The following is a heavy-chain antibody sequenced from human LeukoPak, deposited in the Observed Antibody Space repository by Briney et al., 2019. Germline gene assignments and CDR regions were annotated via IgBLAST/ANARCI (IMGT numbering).Heavy chain of an antibody. CDR1: GFTLSSNY. V-gene: IGHV3-66*01. CDR3: ARAEYGSGSYYADY. J-gene: IGHJ4*02. Sequence: PGGSLRLSCAASGFTLSSNYMSWVPQAPGKGLEWVSVIYSGGSTYYAVSVTGRFTISRDNSKNTVYLQMNSLRAEDTAVYYCARAEYGSGSYYADYWGQGTLVTVS. CDR2: IYSGGST. D-gene: IGHD3-10*01.